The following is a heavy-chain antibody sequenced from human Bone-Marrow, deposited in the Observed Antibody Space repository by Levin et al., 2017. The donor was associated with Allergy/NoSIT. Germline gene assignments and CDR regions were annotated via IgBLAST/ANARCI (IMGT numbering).Heavy chain of an antibody. V-gene: IGHV3-72*01. CDR3: ADLGRSHGLDV. D-gene: IGHD3-16*01. J-gene: IGHJ6*02. CDR1: GFSFSDHY. CDR2: VTNTGNSDTT. Sequence: LSLTCAASGFSFSDHYIDWVRQAPGKGLEWLGRVTNTGNSDTTKYAASVRGRFTISRDDSKNSVYLQMNSLKTEDTAVNYCADLGRSHGLDVWGQGTTVTVSS.